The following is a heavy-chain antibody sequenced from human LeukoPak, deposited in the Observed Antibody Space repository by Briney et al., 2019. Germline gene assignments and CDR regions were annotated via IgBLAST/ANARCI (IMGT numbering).Heavy chain of an antibody. CDR2: INSDGSST. V-gene: IGHV3-74*01. CDR3: AREDYGGDGGY. CDR1: GFTFSSYA. J-gene: IGHJ4*02. D-gene: IGHD4-23*01. Sequence: GGSLRLSCAASGFTFSSYAMHWVRQAPGKGLVWVSRINSDGSSTSYADSVKGRFTISRDNAKNTLYLQMNSLRAEDTAVYYCAREDYGGDGGYWGQGTLVTVSS.